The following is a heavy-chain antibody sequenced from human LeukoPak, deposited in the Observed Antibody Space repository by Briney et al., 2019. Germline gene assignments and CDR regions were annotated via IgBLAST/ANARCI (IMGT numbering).Heavy chain of an antibody. CDR3: ARVNWNDQPPKIYYYYGMDV. Sequence: SETLSLTCTVSGGSISSSSYYWGWIRQPPGKGLEWIGSIYYSGSTYYNPSLKSRVTISVDTSKNQFSLKLSSVTAADTAVYYCARVNWNDQPPKIYYYYGMDVWGQGTTVTVSS. D-gene: IGHD1-1*01. V-gene: IGHV4-39*01. J-gene: IGHJ6*02. CDR1: GGSISSSSYY. CDR2: IYYSGST.